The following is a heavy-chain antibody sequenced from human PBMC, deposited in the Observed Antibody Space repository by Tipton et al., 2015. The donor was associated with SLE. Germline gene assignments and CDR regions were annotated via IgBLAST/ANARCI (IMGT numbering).Heavy chain of an antibody. J-gene: IGHJ5*02. Sequence: QVQLVQSGPEVKKPGASVKVSCKASGYTFTSYDINWVRQATGQGLEWMGWMNPNSGNTGYAQKFQGRVTMTRNTSISTAYMELSSLRSEDTAIYYCARGRSYQGDNWFDPWGQGTLVTVSS. V-gene: IGHV1-8*01. CDR3: ARGRSYQGDNWFDP. D-gene: IGHD3-16*02. CDR2: MNPNSGNT. CDR1: GYTFTSYD.